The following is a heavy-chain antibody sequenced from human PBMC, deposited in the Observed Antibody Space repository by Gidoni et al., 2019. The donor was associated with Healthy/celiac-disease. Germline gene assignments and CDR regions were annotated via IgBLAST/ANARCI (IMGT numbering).Heavy chain of an antibody. CDR2: IIPILGIA. D-gene: IGHD2-15*01. J-gene: IGHJ5*02. V-gene: IGHV1-69*04. CDR1: GGTFSSYA. CDR3: ARDRHDIVVVVAATNWFDP. Sequence: QVQLVQSGAEVKKPGSSATVCCKASGGTFSSYAISWVRQAPGQGPEWMGRIIPILGIANYAQKFQGRVTITADKSTSTAYMELSSLRSEDTAVYYCARDRHDIVVVVAATNWFDPWGQGTLVTVSS.